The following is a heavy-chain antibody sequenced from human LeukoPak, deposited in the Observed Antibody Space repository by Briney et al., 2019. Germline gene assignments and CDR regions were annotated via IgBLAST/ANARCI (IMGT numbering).Heavy chain of an antibody. CDR2: IYTSGST. V-gene: IGHV4-61*02. D-gene: IGHD6-13*01. J-gene: IGHJ5*02. CDR1: GVSISSGSYY. Sequence: PSETLSLTCTVSGVSISSGSYYWSWIRQPAGKGLEWIGRIYTSGSTNYDPSLKSRVTISVDTSKNQFSLKLSSVTAADTAVYYCARSYSSSWYWFDPWGQGTLVTVSS. CDR3: ARSYSSSWYWFDP.